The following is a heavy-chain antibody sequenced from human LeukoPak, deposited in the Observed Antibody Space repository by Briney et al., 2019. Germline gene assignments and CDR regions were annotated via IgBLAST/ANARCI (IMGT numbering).Heavy chain of an antibody. CDR2: AYYRSKWYI. V-gene: IGHV6-1*01. D-gene: IGHD3-10*01. CDR1: GDSVSGSPAV. J-gene: IGHJ4*02. Sequence: SQTLSLTCAISGDSVSGSPAVWNWTRQSPSRGLEWLGRAYYRSKWYIDYAVSVKGRITITPDTPKNQFSLQLNSVTPEDTAVYYCARGAVRGGTNFDYWGQGTLVTVSS. CDR3: ARGAVRGGTNFDY.